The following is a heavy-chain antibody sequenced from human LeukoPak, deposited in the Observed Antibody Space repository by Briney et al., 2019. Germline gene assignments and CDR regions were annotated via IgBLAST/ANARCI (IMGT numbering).Heavy chain of an antibody. CDR2: IYHSGST. D-gene: IGHD1-14*01. J-gene: IGHJ5*02. Sequence: SETLSLTCTVSGGSISSSSYYWGWIRQPPGKGLEWIGEIYHSGSTNYNPSLKSRVTISVDTSKNQFSLKLRSVTAADTAVYYCARVTSRLGWFDPWGQGTLVTVSS. V-gene: IGHV4-39*07. CDR1: GGSISSSSYY. CDR3: ARVTSRLGWFDP.